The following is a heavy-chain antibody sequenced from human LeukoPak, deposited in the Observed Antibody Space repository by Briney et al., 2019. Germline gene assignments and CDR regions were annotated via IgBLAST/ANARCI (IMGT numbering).Heavy chain of an antibody. CDR3: ARTYYDSSGYPTY. J-gene: IGHJ4*02. V-gene: IGHV1-2*02. CDR2: INPNSGGT. Sequence: ASVKVSCKASGYTFTGYYMHWVRQAPGQGLEWMGWINPNSGGTNYAQKFQGRVTMTRDTSISTAYMELSRLRSDDTAVYYCARTYYDSSGYPTYWGQGTLVTVSP. CDR1: GYTFTGYY. D-gene: IGHD3-22*01.